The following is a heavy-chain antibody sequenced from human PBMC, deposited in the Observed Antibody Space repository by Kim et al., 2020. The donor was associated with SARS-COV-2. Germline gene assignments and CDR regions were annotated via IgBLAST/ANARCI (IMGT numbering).Heavy chain of an antibody. CDR1: GYSFTSYW. D-gene: IGHD6-19*01. Sequence: GESLKISCKGSGYSFTSYWIGWVRQMPGKGLEWMGIIYPGDSDTRYSPSFQGQVTISADKSISTAYLQWSSLKASDTAMYYCARHFSSRSGWYYYYYYGMDVWGQGTTVTVSS. CDR3: ARHFSSRSGWYYYYYYGMDV. V-gene: IGHV5-51*01. CDR2: IYPGDSDT. J-gene: IGHJ6*02.